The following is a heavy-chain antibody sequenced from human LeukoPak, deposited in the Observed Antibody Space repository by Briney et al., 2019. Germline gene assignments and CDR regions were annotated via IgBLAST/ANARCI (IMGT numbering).Heavy chain of an antibody. D-gene: IGHD6-19*01. CDR3: ARGYSSGWYQGDQYYHYMDV. CDR2: INPSCGST. CDR1: GYTFTRNY. Sequence: ASVTVSCTSSGYTFTRNYMHWVRQAPGQGLGLMGIINPSCGSTNYAQKFQGRVTMTRDTSTTTVYMELSSLRSEDTAVYYCARGYSSGWYQGDQYYHYMDVWGKGTTVTVSS. J-gene: IGHJ6*03. V-gene: IGHV1-46*01.